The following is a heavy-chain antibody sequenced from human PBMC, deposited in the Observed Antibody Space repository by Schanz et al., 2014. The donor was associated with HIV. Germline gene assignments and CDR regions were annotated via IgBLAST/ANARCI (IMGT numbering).Heavy chain of an antibody. Sequence: EVQLLDSGGGLVQPGGSLRLSCAASGFRFRSYWMSWVRQAPGKGLEWVANIKEDGIEKYYVDSVKGRFTISRDNAKNSLYLNMYSLRAEDTAVYCCAKSNGGDTAVVQYYFDYWGQGTLVSVSS. D-gene: IGHD5-18*01. J-gene: IGHJ4*02. V-gene: IGHV3-7*01. CDR3: AKSNGGDTAVVQYYFDY. CDR2: IKEDGIEK. CDR1: GFRFRSYW.